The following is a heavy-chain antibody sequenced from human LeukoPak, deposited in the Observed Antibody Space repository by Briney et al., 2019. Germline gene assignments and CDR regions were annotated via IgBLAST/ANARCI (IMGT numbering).Heavy chain of an antibody. J-gene: IGHJ4*02. CDR1: GFTFSSYA. Sequence: PGGSLRLSCAASGFTFSSYAMHWVRQALGKGLEWVAVISYDGSNKYYADSVKGRFTISRDNSKNTLYLQMNSLRAEDTAVYYCARPGVVTGTYYFDYWGQGTLVTVSS. CDR2: ISYDGSNK. D-gene: IGHD2-15*01. V-gene: IGHV3-30-3*01. CDR3: ARPGVVTGTYYFDY.